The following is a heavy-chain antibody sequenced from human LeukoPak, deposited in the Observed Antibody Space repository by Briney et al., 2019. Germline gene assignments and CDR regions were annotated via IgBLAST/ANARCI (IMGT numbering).Heavy chain of an antibody. CDR3: ARGYSGSDFGSRAEIGFLTAFDY. Sequence: PGRSLRLSCAASGFTFNSYAIHWVRQAPGKGLEWVAVISYDGSNKYYADSVKGRFTISRDNSMNTLYLQMNSLRAEDTAMYYCARGYSGSDFGSRAEIGFLTAFDYWGQGTLVTVSS. CDR2: ISYDGSNK. D-gene: IGHD5-12*01. V-gene: IGHV3-30*04. J-gene: IGHJ4*02. CDR1: GFTFNSYA.